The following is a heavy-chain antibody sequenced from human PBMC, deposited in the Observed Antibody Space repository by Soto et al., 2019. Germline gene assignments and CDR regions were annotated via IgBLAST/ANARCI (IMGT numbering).Heavy chain of an antibody. D-gene: IGHD3-9*01. CDR2: INADSGDT. J-gene: IGHJ1*01. V-gene: IGHV1-2*02. CDR3: ATRDYDILTGYLHI. Sequence: QAHLVQSGAEVRKPGASVKVSCQALEHTSTIYYIHWVRQARGQGLEWMGWINADSGDTTYAEDFQGRVTCTRDTSTSTFHMELSRLRLDETAMYFCATRDYDILTGYLHIWGQGTLITVSS. CDR1: EHTSTIYY.